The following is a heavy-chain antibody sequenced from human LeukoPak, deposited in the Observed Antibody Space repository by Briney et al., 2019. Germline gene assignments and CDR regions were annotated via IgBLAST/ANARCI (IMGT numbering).Heavy chain of an antibody. CDR3: ASLRSVDTAMVFDY. V-gene: IGHV4-59*01. Sequence: SETLSLTCTVSGGSISSFYWSWIRQPPGKGLEWIGYIYYSGSTNYNPSLKSRVAISVDTSKNQFSLKLSSVTAAGTAVYYCASLRSVDTAMVFDYWGQGTLVTVSS. CDR1: GGSISSFY. D-gene: IGHD5-18*01. CDR2: IYYSGST. J-gene: IGHJ4*02.